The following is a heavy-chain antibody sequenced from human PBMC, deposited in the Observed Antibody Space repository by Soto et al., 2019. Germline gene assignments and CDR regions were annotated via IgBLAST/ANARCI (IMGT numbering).Heavy chain of an antibody. CDR1: GFSLRTTGVG. Sequence: QITLKESGPTLVEPTQTLTLTCTYSGFSLRTTGVGVGWIRQPPGKALEWLGIIYWNDDKRYSPSLKNRFTLTSDISKSQVVLTMTNMDPVDTATYYCAHTWGLPCDYWGQGTLVIVSS. V-gene: IGHV2-5*01. J-gene: IGHJ4*02. CDR2: IYWNDDK. CDR3: AHTWGLPCDY. D-gene: IGHD3-16*01.